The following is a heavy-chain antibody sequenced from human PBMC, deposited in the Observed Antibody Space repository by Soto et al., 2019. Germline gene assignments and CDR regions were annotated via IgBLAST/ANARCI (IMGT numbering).Heavy chain of an antibody. D-gene: IGHD2-2*01. CDR1: GFTVSSNY. Sequence: GGSLRLSCAASGFTVSSNYMSWVRQAPGKGLEWVSVIYSGGSTYYADSVKGRFTISRDNSKNTLYLQMNSLRAEDTAVYYCARGGDIVLVPAALRDAYFDYWGQGTLVTVSS. V-gene: IGHV3-66*01. CDR3: ARGGDIVLVPAALRDAYFDY. CDR2: IYSGGST. J-gene: IGHJ4*02.